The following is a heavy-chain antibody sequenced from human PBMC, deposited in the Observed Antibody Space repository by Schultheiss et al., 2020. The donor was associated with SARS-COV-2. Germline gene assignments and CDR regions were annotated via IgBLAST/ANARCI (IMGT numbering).Heavy chain of an antibody. V-gene: IGHV3-30*01. Sequence: GGSLRLSCAASGFTFSSYAMHWVRQAPGKGLEWVAVISYDGSNKYYADSVKGRFTISRDNSKNTLYLQMNSLRAEDTAVYYCARVAGPLGSYYYYMDVWGKGTTVTVSS. CDR3: ARVAGPLGSYYYYMDV. CDR1: GFTFSSYA. J-gene: IGHJ6*03. CDR2: ISYDGSNK. D-gene: IGHD6-19*01.